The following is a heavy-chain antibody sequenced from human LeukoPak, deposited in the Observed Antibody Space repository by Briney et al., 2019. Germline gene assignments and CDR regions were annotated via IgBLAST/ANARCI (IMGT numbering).Heavy chain of an antibody. V-gene: IGHV1-8*03. CDR1: SYTFTRYD. J-gene: IGHJ4*02. CDR3: ARTSRIWSGQYYDY. D-gene: IGHD3-3*01. Sequence: ASVKVSCKASSYTFTRYDINWVRQATGQGLEWMGWMNPNSGNTGYAQKFQGRVTITRNTSISTAYMELSSLRSEDTAVYYCARTSRIWSGQYYDYWGQGTLVTVSS. CDR2: MNPNSGNT.